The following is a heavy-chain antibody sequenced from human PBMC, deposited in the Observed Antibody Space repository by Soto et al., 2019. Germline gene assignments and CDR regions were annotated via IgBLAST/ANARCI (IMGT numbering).Heavy chain of an antibody. CDR1: GFSLSTSGVG. D-gene: IGHD2-8*01. CDR2: IYWDDDK. V-gene: IGHV2-5*02. J-gene: IGHJ4*02. Sequence: QITLKESGPPLVKPTQTLTLTCTFSGFSLSTSGVGVGWIRQPPGKALAWLALIYWDDDKRYSPSLKSRLTISKDTAKNQVVLTMTNVDTVDTATSYCAHSPTGVYPPGSKEDYFDSWGQGTLVTFSS. CDR3: AHSPTGVYPPGSKEDYFDS.